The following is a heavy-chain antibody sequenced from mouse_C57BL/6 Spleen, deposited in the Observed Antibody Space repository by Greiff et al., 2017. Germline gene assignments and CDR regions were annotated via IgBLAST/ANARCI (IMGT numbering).Heavy chain of an antibody. J-gene: IGHJ1*03. CDR2: IYPGDGDT. D-gene: IGHD2-3*01. V-gene: IGHV1-82*01. CDR1: GYAFSSSW. CDR3: ARSIYDDWYFDV. Sequence: QVQLQQSGPELVKPGASVKISCKASGYAFSSSWMNWVKPRPGKGLEWIGRIYPGDGDTNYNGKFKGKATLTADKSSSTAYMQLSSLTSEDSAVYFCARSIYDDWYFDVWGTGTTVTVSS.